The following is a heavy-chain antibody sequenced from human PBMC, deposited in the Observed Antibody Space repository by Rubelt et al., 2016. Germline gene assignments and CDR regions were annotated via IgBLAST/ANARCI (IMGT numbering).Heavy chain of an antibody. Sequence: EVQLVESGGGVVKPGGSLRLSCAASGFTFSTAWMSWVRQAPGKGLVWVSGIRSDGSYTMYADSVKGRSTISRDNAKNTLYLQMNSLRAEDTAVYYCARDLAGSGSFDSWGQGTLVTVSS. CDR3: ARDLAGSGSFDS. V-gene: IGHV3-74*03. CDR2: IRSDGSYT. J-gene: IGHJ4*02. D-gene: IGHD3-10*01. CDR1: GFTFSTAW.